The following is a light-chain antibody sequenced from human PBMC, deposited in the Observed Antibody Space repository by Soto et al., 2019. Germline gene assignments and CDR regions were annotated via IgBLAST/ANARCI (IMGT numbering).Light chain of an antibody. J-gene: IGKJ5*01. V-gene: IGKV3-20*01. CDR1: QSVNRNY. Sequence: EIVLTQSPGTLSLSPGERATLSCRASQSVNRNYIAWYQQKPGQAPRLLFYGASSRVTGIPQRLSGSGSGTDFTLTISRLEPEDFAVYYCQQYGSSLPVGQGTRLEIK. CDR2: GAS. CDR3: QQYGSSLP.